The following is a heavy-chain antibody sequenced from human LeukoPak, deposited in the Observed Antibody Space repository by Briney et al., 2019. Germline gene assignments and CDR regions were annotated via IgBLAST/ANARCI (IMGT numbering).Heavy chain of an antibody. CDR3: ARDRGSSGWFDY. V-gene: IGHV4-4*07. Sequence: SETLSLICTVSGGSISSYYWSWVRQPAGKGLEWIGHIYASGSTNYNPSLKSRVTISVDTSKNQFSLRLSSVTAADTAVYYCARDRGSSGWFDYWGQGTLVTVSS. CDR2: IYASGST. D-gene: IGHD6-19*01. J-gene: IGHJ5*01. CDR1: GGSISSYY.